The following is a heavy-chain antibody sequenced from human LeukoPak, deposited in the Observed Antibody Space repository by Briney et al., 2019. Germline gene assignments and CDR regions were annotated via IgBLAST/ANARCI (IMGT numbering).Heavy chain of an antibody. J-gene: IGHJ4*02. D-gene: IGHD1-1*01. Sequence: SETLSLTCTVSGGFISNYYWSWIRQPAGKGLEWIGRIYSSGSASYNPSLQSRVTMSVDTSKKEFSLKLTSMTAADTAVYYCARGLNWNDQGRDSWGQGTLVTVSS. CDR3: ARGLNWNDQGRDS. V-gene: IGHV4-4*07. CDR2: IYSSGSA. CDR1: GGFISNYY.